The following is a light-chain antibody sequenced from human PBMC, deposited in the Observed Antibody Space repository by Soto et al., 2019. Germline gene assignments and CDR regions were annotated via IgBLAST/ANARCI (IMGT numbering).Light chain of an antibody. V-gene: IGKV1-9*01. J-gene: IGKJ4*01. CDR1: QGIGSD. Sequence: DIQLTQSPSFLSASIGDRVTITCRASQGIGSDLAWYQQNPGKVPKLLIYGAFTLQSGVPSRFSGSGSGAEFTLTISGLQPEDFTTYYCLQLKSYPLTFVGGTKVDIK. CDR3: LQLKSYPLT. CDR2: GAF.